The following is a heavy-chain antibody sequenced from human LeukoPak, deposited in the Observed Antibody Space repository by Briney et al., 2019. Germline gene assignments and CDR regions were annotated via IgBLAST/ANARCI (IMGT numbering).Heavy chain of an antibody. D-gene: IGHD4-17*01. CDR1: GYSFTSRW. J-gene: IGHJ4*02. Sequence: GESLKISCQGSGYSFTSRWIAWVRQMPGKGLEWMGIIYPDDSDIRYNPSFQGQVAMSADKSVNVAYLQWSSLKASDTAMYYCATFSNYGDFFDSWGQGTLVTVSS. CDR2: IYPDDSDI. CDR3: ATFSNYGDFFDS. V-gene: IGHV5-51*01.